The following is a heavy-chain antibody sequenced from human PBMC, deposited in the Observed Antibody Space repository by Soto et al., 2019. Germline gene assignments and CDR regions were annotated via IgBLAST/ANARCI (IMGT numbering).Heavy chain of an antibody. D-gene: IGHD3-22*01. V-gene: IGHV3-23*01. Sequence: GSLILACSASGFRFSDYGMSWVRQAAGKGLEWVSSISGSGGSTYYADSVKGRFTISRDSSKNTLYLQMNSLRGDDTAVYYCAKDRRIVVGAEFDPWGQGTMVTVSS. J-gene: IGHJ5*02. CDR1: GFRFSDYG. CDR2: ISGSGGST. CDR3: AKDRRIVVGAEFDP.